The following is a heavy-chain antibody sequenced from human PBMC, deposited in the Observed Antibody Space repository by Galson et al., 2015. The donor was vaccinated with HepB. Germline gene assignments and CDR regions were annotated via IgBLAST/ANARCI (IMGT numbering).Heavy chain of an antibody. CDR1: GFNFSLYS. J-gene: IGHJ4*01. CDR2: ISSSGSYI. D-gene: IGHD3-10*01. CDR3: ARALPSGIRGGRVFDH. Sequence: LRLSCAASGFNFSLYSMNWVRQAPGKGLEWVSSISSSGSYIYYGDSVKGRCTVSRDSAKTSVYLQMNSLRGDNTAVYYCARALPSGIRGGRVFDHWGHGTLVTVSS. V-gene: IGHV3-21*01.